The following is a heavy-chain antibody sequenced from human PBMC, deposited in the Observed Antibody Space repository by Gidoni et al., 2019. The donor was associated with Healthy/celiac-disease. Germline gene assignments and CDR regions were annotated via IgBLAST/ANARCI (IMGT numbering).Heavy chain of an antibody. Sequence: EVQLLESGGGLVQLGGSLRLSCAAYGFTFSSYAMSGGRQAPGKGLEWVSAISGSGGSTYYADSVKGRFTISRDNSKNTLYLQMNSLRAEDTAVYYCAKDLATTVTTVPWYYYYYGMDVWGQGTTVTVSS. CDR3: AKDLATTVTTVPWYYYYYGMDV. D-gene: IGHD4-17*01. CDR2: ISGSGGST. V-gene: IGHV3-23*01. CDR1: GFTFSSYA. J-gene: IGHJ6*02.